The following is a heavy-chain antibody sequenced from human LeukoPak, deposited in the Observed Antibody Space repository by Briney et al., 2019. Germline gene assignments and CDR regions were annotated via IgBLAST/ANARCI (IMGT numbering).Heavy chain of an antibody. Sequence: QTGGSLRLSCAASGFTFSNYAMRWVRQAPGKGLEWVAVISYAGSETYYADSVKGRFTISRDNSKNTLYLQMNSLRAEDTAVYYCARTNYFDYWGQGTLVTVSS. CDR1: GFTFSNYA. CDR3: ARTNYFDY. CDR2: ISYAGSET. V-gene: IGHV3-30*04. J-gene: IGHJ4*02.